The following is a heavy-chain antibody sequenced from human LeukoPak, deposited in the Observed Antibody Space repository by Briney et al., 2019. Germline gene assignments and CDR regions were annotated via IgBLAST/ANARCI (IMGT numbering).Heavy chain of an antibody. V-gene: IGHV4-59*11. D-gene: IGHD5-24*01. CDR3: AGDRRDGYTYRGYFDY. CDR2: IYYSGST. Sequence: PSETLSLTCTVSGGSISSHYWSWIRQPPGKGLEWIGYIYYSGSTNYNPSLKSRVTITVDTSKNQFSLKLSSVTAADTAVYYCAGDRRDGYTYRGYFDYWGQGTLVTVSS. CDR1: GGSISSHY. J-gene: IGHJ4*02.